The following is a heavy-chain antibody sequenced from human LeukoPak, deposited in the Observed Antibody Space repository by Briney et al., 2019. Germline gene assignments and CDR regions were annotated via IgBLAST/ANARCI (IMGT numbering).Heavy chain of an antibody. D-gene: IGHD3-10*01. CDR3: ARVRDHYGSGTICFDP. J-gene: IGHJ5*02. V-gene: IGHV4-59*01. Sequence: PAETLSPTCSVSGGSISSNYWSWVRQPPGGGRGWIGYIYYSGSTTYNTSLKSRVTISVDTSKTQFSLKLTSVTAADAAVYYCARVRDHYGSGTICFDPWGQATLVTVSS. CDR1: GGSISSNY. CDR2: IYYSGST.